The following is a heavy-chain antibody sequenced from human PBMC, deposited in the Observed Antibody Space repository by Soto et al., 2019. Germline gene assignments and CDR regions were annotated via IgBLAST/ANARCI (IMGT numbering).Heavy chain of an antibody. D-gene: IGHD3-3*01. V-gene: IGHV4-59*01. CDR3: ARDSSYYDFWSGTRPGYYMDV. CDR2: IYYSGST. J-gene: IGHJ6*03. CDR1: GGSISSYY. Sequence: SETLSLTCTVSGGSISSYYWSWIRQPPGKGLEWIGHIYYSGSTNYNPSLKSRVTISVDTSKNQFSLKLSSVTAADTAVYYCARDSSYYDFWSGTRPGYYMDVWGKGTTVTVSS.